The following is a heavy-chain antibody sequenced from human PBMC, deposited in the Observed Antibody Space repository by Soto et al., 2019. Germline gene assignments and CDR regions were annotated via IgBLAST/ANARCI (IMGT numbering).Heavy chain of an antibody. J-gene: IGHJ5*02. Sequence: GASVKVSCKASGYTFTSYAMHWVRQAPGQRLEWMGWINAGNGNTKYSQKFQGRVTITRDTSASTAYMELSSLRSEDTAVYYCARITYGSGSKRLQNWLDPWGQGPRVSVSS. CDR2: INAGNGNT. V-gene: IGHV1-3*01. D-gene: IGHD3-10*01. CDR1: GYTFTSYA. CDR3: ARITYGSGSKRLQNWLDP.